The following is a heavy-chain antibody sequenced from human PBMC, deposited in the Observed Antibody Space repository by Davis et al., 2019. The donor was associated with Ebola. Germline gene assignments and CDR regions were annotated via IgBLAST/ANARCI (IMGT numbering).Heavy chain of an antibody. CDR2: ISYDGSNK. V-gene: IGHV3-30*03. CDR3: ARVNAATGYSRFDT. CDR1: GFTFSSYG. D-gene: IGHD3-9*01. Sequence: GESLKISCAASGFTFSSYGMHWVRQAPGKGLEWVAVISYDGSNKYYADSVKGRFTISRDNAKNSLYLQMNGLRVEDTAFYHCARVNAATGYSRFDTWGQGTLVTVSS. J-gene: IGHJ5*01.